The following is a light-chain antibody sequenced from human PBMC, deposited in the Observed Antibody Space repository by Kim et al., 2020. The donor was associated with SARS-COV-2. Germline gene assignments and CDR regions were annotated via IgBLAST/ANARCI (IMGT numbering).Light chain of an antibody. CDR1: QGISSW. CDR3: QQYDSYPRT. CDR2: AAS. Sequence: DIQMTQSPSSLSASVGDTVTITCRASQGISSWLAWYQQKPEKAPKCLLYAASSLQSGVPSRFSGSGSGKEFTLTISSLQPEDFATYYCQQYDSYPRTFGPGTKVDIK. J-gene: IGKJ1*01. V-gene: IGKV1D-16*01.